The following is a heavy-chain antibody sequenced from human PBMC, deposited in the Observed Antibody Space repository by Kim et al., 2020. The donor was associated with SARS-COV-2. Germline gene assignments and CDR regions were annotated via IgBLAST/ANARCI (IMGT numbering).Heavy chain of an antibody. CDR3: ARGSYIWGSYRYGGYNWVDP. D-gene: IGHD3-16*02. CDR1: GFTFSSYS. J-gene: IGHJ5*02. V-gene: IGHV3-21*01. Sequence: GGSLRLSCAASGFTFSSYSMNWVRQAPGKGLEWVSSISSSSSYIYYADSVKGRFTISRDNAKNSLYLQMNSLRAEDTAVYYCARGSYIWGSYRYGGYNWVDPWGQGTLVTVSS. CDR2: ISSSSSYI.